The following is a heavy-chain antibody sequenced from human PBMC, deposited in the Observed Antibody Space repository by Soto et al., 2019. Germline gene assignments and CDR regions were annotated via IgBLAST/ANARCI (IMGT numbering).Heavy chain of an antibody. D-gene: IGHD6-25*01. CDR2: TWYDGSEK. V-gene: IGHV3-33*01. CDR1: GFTFTSYA. Sequence: QVQLVESGGGVAQPGRSLRLSCAVSGFTFTSYAMHWVRQAPGKGLDWVAVTWYDGSEKFYADSVKGRFTISRDNSKNTLYLQMDSMRAEDTAVYYCARDRARGSGYYLDLWGRGTLVTVSS. CDR3: ARDRARGSGYYLDL. J-gene: IGHJ5*02.